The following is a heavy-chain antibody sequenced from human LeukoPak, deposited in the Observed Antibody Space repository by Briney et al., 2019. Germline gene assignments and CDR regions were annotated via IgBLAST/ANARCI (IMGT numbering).Heavy chain of an antibody. V-gene: IGHV3-30*18. D-gene: IGHD2-8*01. CDR3: AKEYCSNSVCHSLDY. CDR1: GFTFSSSG. J-gene: IGHJ4*02. CDR2: ISYDGSNK. Sequence: GGSLRLSCAASGFTFSSSGMHWVRQAPGKGLEWVAVISYDGSNKYYADSVKGRFTFSRDNSRNTLYLQMNSLRAEDTAVYYCAKEYCSNSVCHSLDYWGQGTLVTVSS.